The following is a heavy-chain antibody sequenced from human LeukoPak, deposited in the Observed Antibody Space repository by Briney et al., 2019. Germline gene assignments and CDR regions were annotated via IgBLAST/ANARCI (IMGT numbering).Heavy chain of an antibody. CDR3: ARDRTNFAPYYYYYGMDV. J-gene: IGHJ6*02. V-gene: IGHV1-2*04. CDR2: INPNSGGT. Sequence: ASVKVSCKASGYTFTGYYMHWVRQAPGQGLEWMGWINPNSGGTNYAQKFQGWVTMTRDTSISTAYMELSRLRSDDTAVYYCARDRTNFAPYYYYYGMDVWGQGTTVTVSS. CDR1: GYTFTGYY. D-gene: IGHD2-8*01.